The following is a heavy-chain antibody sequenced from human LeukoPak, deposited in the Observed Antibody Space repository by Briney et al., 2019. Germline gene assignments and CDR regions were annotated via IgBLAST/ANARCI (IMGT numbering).Heavy chain of an antibody. V-gene: IGHV4-61*09. CDR3: AAFLLQQINVFDI. J-gene: IGHJ3*02. Sequence: PSETLSLTCTVSGGSINSVSYYWSWIREPAVKGLEWIGHIYTTGTSEYNPSLKSRATVSLDTSRNQFSLRLGSVTAADTGVYYCAAFLLQQINVFDIWGQGTMVTVSS. CDR2: IYTTGTS. CDR1: GGSINSVSYY. D-gene: IGHD1-1*01.